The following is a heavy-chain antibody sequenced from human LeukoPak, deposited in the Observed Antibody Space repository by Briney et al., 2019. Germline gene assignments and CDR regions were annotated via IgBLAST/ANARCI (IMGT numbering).Heavy chain of an antibody. J-gene: IGHJ5*02. CDR3: ARNRYYYGSRNYGVPNWFDP. CDR1: GGSISSSSYY. D-gene: IGHD3-10*01. CDR2: INYSGST. V-gene: IGHV4-39*01. Sequence: SETLSLTCTVSGGSISSSSYYWGWIRQPPGMGLEWIGSINYSGSTYYNPSLKSRVTISVDTSKNQFSLKLSSVTAADTAVYHCARNRYYYGSRNYGVPNWFDPWGQGTLVTVSS.